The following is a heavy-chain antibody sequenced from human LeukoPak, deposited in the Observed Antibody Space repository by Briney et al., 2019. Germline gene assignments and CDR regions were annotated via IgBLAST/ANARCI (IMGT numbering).Heavy chain of an antibody. V-gene: IGHV3-33*01. Sequence: PGGSLRLSCVASGFALNKYGVHWVRQAPGKGLEWVAVIWYDGSYEYYADSVKGRLAISRDNDKNTVNLQMNSLGVEDTAVYYCARDGSGLAVRGWFDFWGRGTVVTVSS. CDR3: ARDGSGLAVRGWFDF. D-gene: IGHD3-10*01. CDR2: IWYDGSYE. J-gene: IGHJ5*01. CDR1: GFALNKYG.